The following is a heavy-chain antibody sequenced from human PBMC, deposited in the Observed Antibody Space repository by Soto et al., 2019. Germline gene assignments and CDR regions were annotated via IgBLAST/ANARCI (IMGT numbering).Heavy chain of an antibody. V-gene: IGHV1-18*01. CDR1: GYTFTSYG. CDR2: ISAYNGNT. D-gene: IGHD3-10*01. CDR3: ARETRGLVYYYYMDV. J-gene: IGHJ6*03. Sequence: ASVKVSCKASGYTFTSYGISWVRQAPGQGLEWMGWISAYNGNTNYAQKLQGRVTMTTDTSTSTAYMELRSLRSDDTAVYYCARETRGLVYYYYMDVWGKGTTVTVSS.